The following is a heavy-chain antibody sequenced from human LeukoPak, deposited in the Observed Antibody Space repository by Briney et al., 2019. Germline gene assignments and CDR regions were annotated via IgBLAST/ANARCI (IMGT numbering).Heavy chain of an antibody. CDR3: ARDAPDEVGATPRVPGGYMDV. J-gene: IGHJ6*03. Sequence: GASVKISCKPSGYTFGTHWMHWVRQAPGQGLEWMAIINPSGGSTSYAQKFQGRVTMTRDMSTSTVYMELSSLRSEDTAVYYCARDAPDEVGATPRVPGGYMDVWGKGTTVTVSS. D-gene: IGHD1-26*01. CDR2: INPSGGST. CDR1: GYTFGTHW. V-gene: IGHV1-46*01.